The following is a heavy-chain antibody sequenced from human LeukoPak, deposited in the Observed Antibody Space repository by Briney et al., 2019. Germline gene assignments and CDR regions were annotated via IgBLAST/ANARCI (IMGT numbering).Heavy chain of an antibody. D-gene: IGHD6-19*01. J-gene: IGHJ4*02. Sequence: SETLSLTCAVSGYSISSGYYWGWIRQPPGRGLEWIGSIYHTGTTHYNPSLKSRVTISEDTSRNQFSLKLSSVTAADTAVYYCASDRGSSGWFDFDYWGQGTLVTVSS. CDR1: GYSISSGYY. V-gene: IGHV4-38-2*01. CDR2: IYHTGTT. CDR3: ASDRGSSGWFDFDY.